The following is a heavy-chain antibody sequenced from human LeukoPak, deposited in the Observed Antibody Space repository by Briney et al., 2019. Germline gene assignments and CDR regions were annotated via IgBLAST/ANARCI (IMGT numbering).Heavy chain of an antibody. D-gene: IGHD6-19*01. CDR1: GFTFSSYA. CDR3: ARVTRRYSSGWYYFDY. V-gene: IGHV3-30*04. J-gene: IGHJ4*02. CDR2: RSYDGSNK. Sequence: GRSLRLSCAASGFTFSSYAMHWVRQAPGKGLEWVAVRSYDGSNKYYADSVKGRFTISRDNSKNTLYLQMNSLRAEDTAVYYCARVTRRYSSGWYYFDYWGQGTLVTVSS.